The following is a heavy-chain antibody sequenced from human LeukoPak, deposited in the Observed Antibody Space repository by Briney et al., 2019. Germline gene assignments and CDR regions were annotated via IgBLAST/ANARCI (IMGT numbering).Heavy chain of an antibody. CDR2: IYTSGST. V-gene: IGHV4-61*02. CDR3: ARAGYSYGGWQHYFDY. D-gene: IGHD5-18*01. J-gene: IGHJ4*02. Sequence: PSETLSLTCTVSGGSISSGSYYWSWIRQPAGKGLEWIGRIYTSGSTNYNPSLKSRVTISVDTSKNQFSLKLSSVTAADTAVYYCARAGYSYGGWQHYFDYWGQGTLVTVSS. CDR1: GGSISSGSYY.